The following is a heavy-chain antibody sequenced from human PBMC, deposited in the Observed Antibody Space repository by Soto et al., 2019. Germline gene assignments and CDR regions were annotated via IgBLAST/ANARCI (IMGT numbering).Heavy chain of an antibody. CDR3: ARGTVTTYYYYYYMDV. D-gene: IGHD4-4*01. V-gene: IGHV4-59*01. J-gene: IGHJ6*03. CDR2: IYYSGST. Sequence: SETLSLTCSVSGGYISSYDWSWIRQQPGKGLEWIGYIYYSGSTNYNPSLKSRVTISVDTSKNQFSLKLSSVTAADTAVYYCARGTVTTYYYYYYMDVWGKGTTVTVSS. CDR1: GGYISSYD.